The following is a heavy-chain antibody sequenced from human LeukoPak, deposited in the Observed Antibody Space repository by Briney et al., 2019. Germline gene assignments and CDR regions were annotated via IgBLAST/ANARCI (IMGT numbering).Heavy chain of an antibody. V-gene: IGHV1-2*02. CDR3: ARDPPRGWHYDYVWGSYPRYYFDY. CDR2: INPNSGGT. Sequence: ASVKVSCKASGYTFTGYYMHWVRQAPGQGLEWMGWINPNSGGTNYAQKFQGRVTMTRDTSISTAYMKLSRLRSDDTAVYYCARDPPRGWHYDYVWGSYPRYYFDYWGQGTLVTVSS. CDR1: GYTFTGYY. J-gene: IGHJ4*02. D-gene: IGHD3-16*02.